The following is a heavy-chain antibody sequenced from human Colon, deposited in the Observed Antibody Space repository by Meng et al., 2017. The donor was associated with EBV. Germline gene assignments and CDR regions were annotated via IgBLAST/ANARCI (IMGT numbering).Heavy chain of an antibody. Sequence: VPLPGSGPVQVKPSDPLSLPFLVSGGSLSSVYWWTWVRQPPGKGLEWIGEIYHSGRTNYNPSLKSRVTISVDKSKNQFSLKLTSVTAADTAVYYCARGGYYSFDYWGQRTLVTVSS. CDR3: ARGGYYSFDY. D-gene: IGHD5-18*01. V-gene: IGHV4-4*02. J-gene: IGHJ4*02. CDR2: IYHSGRT. CDR1: GGSLSSVYW.